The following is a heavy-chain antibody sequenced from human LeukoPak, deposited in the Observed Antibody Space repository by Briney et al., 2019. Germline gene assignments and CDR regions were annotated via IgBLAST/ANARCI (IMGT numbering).Heavy chain of an antibody. CDR1: GYSISSGYY. CDR3: ARGYSSSSQFDY. D-gene: IGHD6-6*01. J-gene: IGHJ4*02. Sequence: PSETLSLACAVSGYSISSGYYWGWIRQPPGKGLEWIGRIYTSGSTNYNPSLKSRVTMSVDTSKNQFSLKLSSVTAADTAVYYCARGYSSSSQFDYRGQGTLVTVSS. CDR2: IYTSGST. V-gene: IGHV4-38-2*01.